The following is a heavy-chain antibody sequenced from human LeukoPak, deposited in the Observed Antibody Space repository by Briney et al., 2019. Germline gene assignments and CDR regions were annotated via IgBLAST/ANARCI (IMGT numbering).Heavy chain of an antibody. D-gene: IGHD3-10*01. V-gene: IGHV3-48*01. Sequence: GGTLRLSCSASGFTFTTYGMNWVRQAPGKGLEWVSYISSSGSTIYYADSVKGRFTISRDNAKNSLYLQMNSLRAEDTAVYYCARAVPIDPWGQGTLVTVSS. CDR1: GFTFTTYG. CDR3: ARAVPIDP. J-gene: IGHJ5*02. CDR2: ISSSGSTI.